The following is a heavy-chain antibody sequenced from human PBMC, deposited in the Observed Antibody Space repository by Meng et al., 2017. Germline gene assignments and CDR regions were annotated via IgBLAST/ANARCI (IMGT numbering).Heavy chain of an antibody. CDR2: INAGNGNT. D-gene: IGHD4-17*01. Sequence: QVQLVQSGAEVKKPWASVKVSCKASGYTFTSYAMHWVRQAPGQRLEWMGWINAGNGNTKYSQKFQGRVTITRDTSASTAYMELSSLRSEDTAVYYCARDRNRLSTVTLLFDPWGQGTLVTVSS. CDR1: GYTFTSYA. V-gene: IGHV1-3*01. J-gene: IGHJ5*02. CDR3: ARDRNRLSTVTLLFDP.